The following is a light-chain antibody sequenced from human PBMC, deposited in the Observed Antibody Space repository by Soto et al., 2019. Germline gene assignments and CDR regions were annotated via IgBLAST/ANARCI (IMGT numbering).Light chain of an antibody. Sequence: DIQMTQSPSTLSASVGDRVTSTCRASQSITSWLAWYQQKPGKAPKLLIYDASNLESGVPSRFSGSGSGTEFTLTISSLQPDDFATYYCQQYNSYSRTFGQGTKVDIK. V-gene: IGKV1-5*01. CDR1: QSITSW. CDR2: DAS. J-gene: IGKJ1*01. CDR3: QQYNSYSRT.